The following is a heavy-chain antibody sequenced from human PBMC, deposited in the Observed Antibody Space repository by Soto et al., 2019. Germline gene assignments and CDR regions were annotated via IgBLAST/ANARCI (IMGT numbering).Heavy chain of an antibody. J-gene: IGHJ4*02. CDR2: ISYDGSNK. CDR3: ARDTIAVAGLFDY. CDR1: GFTFSSYA. D-gene: IGHD6-19*01. V-gene: IGHV3-30-3*01. Sequence: PGGSLRLSCAAAGFTFSSYAMHWVRQAPGKGLEWVAVISYDGSNKYYADSVKGRFTISRDNSKNTLYLQMNSLRAEDTAVYYCARDTIAVAGLFDYWGQGTLVTVSS.